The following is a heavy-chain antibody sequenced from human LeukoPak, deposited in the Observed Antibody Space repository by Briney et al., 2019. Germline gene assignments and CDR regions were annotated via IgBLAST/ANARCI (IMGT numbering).Heavy chain of an antibody. J-gene: IGHJ4*02. D-gene: IGHD6-19*01. Sequence: PGGSLRLSCAASGFTFITYSRNWVRRAPGKGLEWVSSISSRSTYIYYADSVKGRFTITRDNAKNPLYLQLNSLRAADTAVYYCAREESGSSGWYDYWGQGTLVTVSS. CDR1: GFTFITYS. CDR2: ISSRSTYI. CDR3: AREESGSSGWYDY. V-gene: IGHV3-21*04.